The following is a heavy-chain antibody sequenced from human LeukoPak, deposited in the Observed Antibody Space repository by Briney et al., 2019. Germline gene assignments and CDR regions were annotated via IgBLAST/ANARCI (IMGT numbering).Heavy chain of an antibody. Sequence: GGSLRLSCAASGFTFSDYYMSWIRQAPGKGLEWVSYISSSGSTIYYADSVKGRFTISRDNAKNSLYLQMNSLRAEDTAVYYCALAGYSSSWYPYYYYYMDVWGKGTTVTISS. CDR1: GFTFSDYY. V-gene: IGHV3-11*01. CDR2: ISSSGSTI. CDR3: ALAGYSSSWYPYYYYYMDV. J-gene: IGHJ6*03. D-gene: IGHD6-13*01.